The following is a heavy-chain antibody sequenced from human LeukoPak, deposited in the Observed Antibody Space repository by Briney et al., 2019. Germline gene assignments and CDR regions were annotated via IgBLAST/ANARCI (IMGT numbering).Heavy chain of an antibody. CDR2: ISGSGGST. CDR3: AKDPGSSSFLYYFDY. J-gene: IGHJ4*02. Sequence: SGGSLRLSCAASGFTFSTYAMNWARQAPGKGLEWVSVISGSGGSTYYADSVKGRFTISRDNSKNTLYLQMNSLRAEDTAVYYCAKDPGSSSFLYYFDYWGQGTLVTVSS. CDR1: GFTFSTYA. D-gene: IGHD6-6*01. V-gene: IGHV3-23*01.